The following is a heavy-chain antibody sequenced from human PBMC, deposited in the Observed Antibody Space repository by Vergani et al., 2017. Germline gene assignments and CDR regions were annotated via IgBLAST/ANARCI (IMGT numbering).Heavy chain of an antibody. V-gene: IGHV3-66*02. Sequence: ELQLVESGGGLVQPGGSLRLSCAASGSTFSGNYMTWVRQAPGKGLEWVSHIYSCDEKYYADSVKGRVTIYRDTSKNTLHLQITNLRVEDTAVYYCARGNYYGSETYVDPWGQGTLVTVSA. J-gene: IGHJ5*02. CDR2: IYSCDEK. D-gene: IGHD3-10*01. CDR1: GSTFSGNY. CDR3: ARGNYYGSETYVDP.